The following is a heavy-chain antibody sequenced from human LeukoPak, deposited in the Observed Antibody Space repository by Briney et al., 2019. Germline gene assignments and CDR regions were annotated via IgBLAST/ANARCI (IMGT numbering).Heavy chain of an antibody. D-gene: IGHD6-13*01. V-gene: IGHV3-23*01. CDR2: ISGSGGST. CDR1: GFTFSSYA. CDR3: ATQGGSSCFCFDY. Sequence: PGGSLRLSCAASGFTFSSYAMSWVRQAPGKGLEWVSAISGSGGSTYYADSVKGRFTISRDNSKNTLYLQMNSLRAEDTAVYYCATQGGSSCFCFDYWGKGTLVTVSS. J-gene: IGHJ4*02.